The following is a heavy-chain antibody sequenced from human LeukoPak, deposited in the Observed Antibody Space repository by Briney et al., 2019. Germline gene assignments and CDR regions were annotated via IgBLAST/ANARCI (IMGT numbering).Heavy chain of an antibody. J-gene: IGHJ3*02. CDR3: ARGGFDGDYSDHDAFDI. D-gene: IGHD4-17*01. CDR1: GSTFSSYE. V-gene: IGHV3-48*03. Sequence: GGVLRLSCAASGSTFSSYEMNWVRQARGRGLEWVSYISSSGSTIYYADSVKGRFTISRDNAKNSLYLQMNSLGAEDTAVYYCARGGFDGDYSDHDAFDIWGQGTMVTVSS. CDR2: ISSSGSTI.